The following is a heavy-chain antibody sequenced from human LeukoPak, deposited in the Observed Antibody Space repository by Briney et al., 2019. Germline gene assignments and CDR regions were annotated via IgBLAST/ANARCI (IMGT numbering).Heavy chain of an antibody. CDR2: ISSTSSYI. Sequence: PGGSLRLSCAASGFTFSSYTINWVRQAPGKGLQWVSSISSTSSYINYADSVKGRFTISRDNSKNTLYLQMNSLTAEDTAVYYCALSGGYCSSTSCYVDDAFDIWGQGTMVTVSS. V-gene: IGHV3-21*01. D-gene: IGHD2-2*03. J-gene: IGHJ3*02. CDR1: GFTFSSYT. CDR3: ALSGGYCSSTSCYVDDAFDI.